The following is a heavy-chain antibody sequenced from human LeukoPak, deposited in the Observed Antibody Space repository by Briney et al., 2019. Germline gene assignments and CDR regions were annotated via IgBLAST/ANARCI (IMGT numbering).Heavy chain of an antibody. Sequence: PSETLSLTCTVSGGSVSSGSFYWSWIRQPPGKGLEWIGYIYYSGSTNYNPSLESRVTISVDTSKNQFSLKLSSVTAADTAVYYCARDGYYYDSSGYDYWGQGTLVTVSS. J-gene: IGHJ4*02. CDR3: ARDGYYYDSSGYDY. V-gene: IGHV4-61*01. CDR2: IYYSGST. CDR1: GGSVSSGSFY. D-gene: IGHD3-22*01.